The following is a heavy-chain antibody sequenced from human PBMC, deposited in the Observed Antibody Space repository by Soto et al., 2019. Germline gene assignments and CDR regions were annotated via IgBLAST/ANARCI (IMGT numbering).Heavy chain of an antibody. D-gene: IGHD2-2*02. CDR2: INSDGSST. Sequence: EVQLVESGGGLVQPGGSLRLSCAASGFTFSSYWMHWVRQAPGKGLVWVSRINSDGSSTSYADSVKGRFTISRDDAKNTLYLQMNSRRAEATAVYYCERDDTYDAFDIWGQGTMVTVSS. CDR3: ERDDTYDAFDI. CDR1: GFTFSSYW. J-gene: IGHJ3*02. V-gene: IGHV3-74*01.